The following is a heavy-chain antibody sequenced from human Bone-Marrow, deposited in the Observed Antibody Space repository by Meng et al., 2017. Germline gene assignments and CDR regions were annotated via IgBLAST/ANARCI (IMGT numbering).Heavy chain of an antibody. V-gene: IGHV1-2*06. J-gene: IGHJ4*02. Sequence: QMRLGVRGGAVVKQPGAVVKASWKAGCTTFPDYWLHWRRRAPGQGLEWMGRINPKGGDTHYAKMFQGRVTMTGDTSIRTDYMELSGMRSDDTAMYYCARDEDISAAGKLFGDYWGQGTLVTVSS. CDR1: CTTFPDYW. CDR2: INPKGGDT. CDR3: ARDEDISAAGKLFGDY. D-gene: IGHD6-13*01.